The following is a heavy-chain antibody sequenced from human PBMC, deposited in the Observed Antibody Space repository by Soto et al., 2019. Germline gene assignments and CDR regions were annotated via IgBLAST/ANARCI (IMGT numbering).Heavy chain of an antibody. D-gene: IGHD4-17*01. V-gene: IGHV3-23*01. CDR1: GLTFITYD. CDR3: AHPRGYGVFDAYDI. J-gene: IGHJ3*02. Sequence: PRGSMRVSCAASGLTFITYDIIFGRQSPWKGLEWVSALSAGGGSTYYADSVKGRFTISRDNSLNALYLQMNSLRIEDTAVYYCAHPRGYGVFDAYDIWGQGTMVTVSS. CDR2: LSAGGGST.